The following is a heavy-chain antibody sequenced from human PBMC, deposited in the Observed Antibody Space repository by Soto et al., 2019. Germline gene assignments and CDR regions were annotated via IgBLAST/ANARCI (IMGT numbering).Heavy chain of an antibody. CDR3: ARERQYYDILTGYSFFDY. D-gene: IGHD3-9*01. CDR2: IYYSGST. J-gene: IGHJ4*02. CDR1: GGSISSGDYY. V-gene: IGHV4-30-4*01. Sequence: SETLSLTCTVSGGSISSGDYYWSWIRQPPGKGLEWIGYIYYSGSTYYNPSLKSRITISVDTSKNQFSLKLSSVTAADTAVYYCARERQYYDILTGYSFFDYWGQGTLVTVSS.